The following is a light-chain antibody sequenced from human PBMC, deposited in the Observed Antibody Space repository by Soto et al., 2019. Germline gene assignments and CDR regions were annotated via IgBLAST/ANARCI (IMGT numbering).Light chain of an antibody. CDR3: QHYKNYPWT. CDR2: GAS. J-gene: IGKJ1*01. Sequence: AIRMTQSPSSLSASTGDRVTITCRASQGISNWLAWYQQRPGKAPKLLVYGASTLQSGVPSRFSGSGSGTDFTLNISGLQSEDYATYYCQHYKNYPWTFGQGTKVEVK. CDR1: QGISNW. V-gene: IGKV1-8*01.